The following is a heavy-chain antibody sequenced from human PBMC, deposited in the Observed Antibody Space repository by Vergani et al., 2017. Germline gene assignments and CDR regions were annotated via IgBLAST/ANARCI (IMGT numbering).Heavy chain of an antibody. CDR3: ARDCSRSGSNSQLCN. J-gene: IGHJ4*02. Sequence: QVHLVQSGGEVKKPGSSVRVSCKASDGTFTTYNFNWVRQAPGQGLEWMGRIIPMFDITNHAQKFQGRVTLTADKSTNTAYMELSSLRYEDTAVYYCARDCSRSGSNSQLCNWGQGTLVTVSS. D-gene: IGHD2-15*01. CDR1: DGTFTTYN. CDR2: IIPMFDIT. V-gene: IGHV1-69*08.